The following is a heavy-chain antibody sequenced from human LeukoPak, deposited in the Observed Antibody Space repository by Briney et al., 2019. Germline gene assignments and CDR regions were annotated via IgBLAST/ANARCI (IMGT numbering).Heavy chain of an antibody. CDR1: GYSISSGYY. J-gene: IGHJ4*02. V-gene: IGHV4-38-2*02. D-gene: IGHD3-10*01. CDR3: ARDNMVRGVIIEVFDY. Sequence: SETLSLTCTVSGYSISSGYYWAWIRKSPGKGLEWIGSIYHSGGTYYRSSLKSRVTMSVDTSKNQFSLKLSSVTAADTAVYYCARDNMVRGVIIEVFDYWGQGTLVTVSS. CDR2: IYHSGGT.